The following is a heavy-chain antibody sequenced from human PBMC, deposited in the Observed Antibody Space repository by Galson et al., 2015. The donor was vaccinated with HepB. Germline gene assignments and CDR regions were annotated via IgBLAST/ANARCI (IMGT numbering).Heavy chain of an antibody. J-gene: IGHJ3*02. CDR2: ISSSGSTI. CDR3: ARRWELLLGAFDI. D-gene: IGHD1-26*01. CDR1: GFTFSSYE. V-gene: IGHV3-48*03. Sequence: SLRLSCAASGFTFSSYEMNWVRQAPGKGLEWVSYISSSGSTIYYADSVKGRFTISRDNAKNSLYLQMNSLRAEDTAVYYCARRWELLLGAFDIWGQGTMVTVSS.